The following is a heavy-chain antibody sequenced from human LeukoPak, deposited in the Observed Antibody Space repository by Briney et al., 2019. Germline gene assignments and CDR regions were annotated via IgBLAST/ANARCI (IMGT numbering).Heavy chain of an antibody. CDR3: ARGFRYYGSGIDY. Sequence: GGSLRLSCAASGFTFSEYSMHWVRQAPGKGLGYVSAIRTNGGSTYYANSVKGRFTISKDDPKNTLDLQMGSLRPEDMAVYYCARGFRYYGSGIDYWGQGTLVTVSS. V-gene: IGHV3-64*01. CDR1: GFTFSEYS. D-gene: IGHD3-10*01. CDR2: IRTNGGST. J-gene: IGHJ4*02.